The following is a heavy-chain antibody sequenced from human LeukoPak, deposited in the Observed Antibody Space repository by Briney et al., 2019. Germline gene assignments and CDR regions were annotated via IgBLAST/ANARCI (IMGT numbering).Heavy chain of an antibody. D-gene: IGHD3-16*01. CDR2: IRSKAYGGTT. Sequence: GGSLRLSCTASGFTFGDYAMSWVRQAPGKGLEWVGFIRSKAYGGTTEYAASVKGRFTISRDDSKSIAYLQMNSLKTEDIAVYYCTRVPLDGALINFDYWGQGTLVTVSS. J-gene: IGHJ4*02. CDR1: GFTFGDYA. CDR3: TRVPLDGALINFDY. V-gene: IGHV3-49*04.